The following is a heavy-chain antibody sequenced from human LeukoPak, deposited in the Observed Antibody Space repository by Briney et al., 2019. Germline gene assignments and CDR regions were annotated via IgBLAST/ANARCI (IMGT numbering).Heavy chain of an antibody. D-gene: IGHD2-2*01. Sequence: GGSLRLSCAAYGFTFSRYAMSWVRQAPGKGMEWVSAICGSGGSTYYADSVKGRFTISRDNSKNTLYLQMNSLRAEDTAVYYCAKDVAPAASDYFDYWGQGTLVTVSS. V-gene: IGHV3-23*01. J-gene: IGHJ4*02. CDR3: AKDVAPAASDYFDY. CDR2: ICGSGGST. CDR1: GFTFSRYA.